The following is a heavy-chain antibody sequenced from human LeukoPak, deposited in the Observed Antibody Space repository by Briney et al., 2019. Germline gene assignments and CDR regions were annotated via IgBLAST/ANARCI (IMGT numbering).Heavy chain of an antibody. CDR1: GYTFSNYW. J-gene: IGHJ4*02. CDR3: ARKISGSYYGLDY. V-gene: IGHV5-51*01. Sequence: GASLQISCQVSGYTFSNYWIGWVRQLPGKGLEWVGIIYPADSETRYSPSFQGQVTMSVDKSINTAYLQWSSLKASDTAIFYCARKISGSYYGLDYWGQGTLVTVSS. D-gene: IGHD1-26*01. CDR2: IYPADSET.